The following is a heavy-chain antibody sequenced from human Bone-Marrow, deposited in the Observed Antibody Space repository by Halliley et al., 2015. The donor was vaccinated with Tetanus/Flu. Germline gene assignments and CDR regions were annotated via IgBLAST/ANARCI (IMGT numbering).Heavy chain of an antibody. CDR2: ISYDATNE. D-gene: IGHD3-3*01. J-gene: IGHJ3*01. Sequence: ISYDATNEYYADSVKGRFPTSRDNSKNTLFLQMNSLRPEDTAVYYCAGAYYDFWSGYPCCAFDLWGQGTMVTVSS. CDR3: AGAYYDFWSGYPCCAFDL. V-gene: IGHV3-30-3*01.